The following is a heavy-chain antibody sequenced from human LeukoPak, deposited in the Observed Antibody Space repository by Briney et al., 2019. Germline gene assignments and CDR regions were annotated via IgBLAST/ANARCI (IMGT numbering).Heavy chain of an antibody. D-gene: IGHD3-10*01. V-gene: IGHV4-34*01. Sequence: PSETPSLTCAVYGGSFSGYYWSWIRQPPGKGLEWIGEINHSGSTNYNPSLKSRVTISVDTSKNQFSLKLSSVTAADTAVYYCARGLGYYGSGSYFPYWGQGTLVTVSS. CDR2: INHSGST. CDR3: ARGLGYYGSGSYFPY. CDR1: GGSFSGYY. J-gene: IGHJ4*02.